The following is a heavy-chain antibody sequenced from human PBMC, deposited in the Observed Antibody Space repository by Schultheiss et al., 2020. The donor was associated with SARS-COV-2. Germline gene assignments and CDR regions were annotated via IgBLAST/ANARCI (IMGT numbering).Heavy chain of an antibody. CDR1: GYTFTSYG. CDR2: ISAYNGNT. CDR3: ARVDVSIFGVAHGDY. V-gene: IGHV1-18*01. D-gene: IGHD3-3*01. J-gene: IGHJ4*02. Sequence: ASVKVSCKASGYTFTSYGISWVRQAPGQGLEWMGWISAYNGNTNYAQKFQGRVTMTTDTSTSTAYMELRSLRSDDTAVYYCARVDVSIFGVAHGDYWGQGTLVTVSS.